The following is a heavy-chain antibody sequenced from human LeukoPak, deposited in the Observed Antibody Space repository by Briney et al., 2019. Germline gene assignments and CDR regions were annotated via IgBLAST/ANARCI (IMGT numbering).Heavy chain of an antibody. CDR3: ASLFKTGPHASYYMDV. J-gene: IGHJ6*03. V-gene: IGHV4-39*01. CDR2: IYYSGST. Sequence: PSETLSLTCTVSGGSISSSSYYWGWIRQPPGKGLEWIGSIYYSGSTYYNPSLKSRVTISLDTSKNQFSLKLSSVTAADTAVYYCASLFKTGPHASYYMDVWGKGTTVTVSS. CDR1: GGSISSSSYY. D-gene: IGHD1-14*01.